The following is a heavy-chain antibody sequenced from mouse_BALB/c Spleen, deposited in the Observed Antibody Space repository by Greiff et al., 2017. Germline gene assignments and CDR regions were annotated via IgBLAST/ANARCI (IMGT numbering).Heavy chain of an antibody. CDR3: ARAHRPAYFDY. V-gene: IGHV5-6-3*01. D-gene: IGHD2-14*01. CDR2: INSNGGST. Sequence: EVMLVESGGGLVQPGGSLKLSCAASGFTFSSYGMSWVRQTPDKRLELVATINSNGGSTYYPDSVKGRFTISRDNAKNTLYLQMSSLKSEDTAMYYCARAHRPAYFDYWGQGTTLTVSS. J-gene: IGHJ2*01. CDR1: GFTFSSYG.